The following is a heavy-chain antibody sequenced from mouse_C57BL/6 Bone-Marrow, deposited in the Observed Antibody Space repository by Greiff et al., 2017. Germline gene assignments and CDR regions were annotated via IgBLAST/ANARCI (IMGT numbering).Heavy chain of an antibody. Sequence: QVQLKESGAELMKPGASVKLSCKATGYTFTGYWIAWVKQRPGHGLEWIGEILPGGGSNNYNEKFKGKATFTAYTSSTTAYMQLSSLTTEDSAIYYCASGSNYDYAMDYWGQGTSGTVSS. CDR3: ASGSNYDYAMDY. V-gene: IGHV1-9*01. CDR2: ILPGGGSN. J-gene: IGHJ4*01. D-gene: IGHD2-5*01. CDR1: GYTFTGYW.